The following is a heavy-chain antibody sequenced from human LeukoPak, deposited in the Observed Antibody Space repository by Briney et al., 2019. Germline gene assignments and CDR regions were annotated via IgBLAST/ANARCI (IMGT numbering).Heavy chain of an antibody. CDR1: GFDFSSNW. CDR2: IKGDGIST. D-gene: IGHD3-3*01. V-gene: IGHV3-74*01. J-gene: IGHJ4*02. Sequence: GGSLRLSCAASGFDFSSNWMHWIRHAPGQGLVWVSRIKGDGISTNYADSVKGRFTISRDIAKNTLYLQMNSLRAEDTGVYYCAKDHYWSIDYWGRGTLVTVSS. CDR3: AKDHYWSIDY.